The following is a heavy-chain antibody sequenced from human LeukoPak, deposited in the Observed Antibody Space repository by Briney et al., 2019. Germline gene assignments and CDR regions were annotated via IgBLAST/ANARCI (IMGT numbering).Heavy chain of an antibody. CDR2: IYHSGST. CDR1: GYSISSGYY. D-gene: IGHD3-3*01. J-gene: IGHJ4*02. Sequence: NPSETLSLTCAVSGYSISSGYYWGWIRQPPGKGLEWIGSIYHSGSTYYNPSLKSRVTISVDTSKNQFSLKLSSVTAADTAVYYCARQEVRFLEWLSTGSFDYWGQGTLVTASS. V-gene: IGHV4-38-2*01. CDR3: ARQEVRFLEWLSTGSFDY.